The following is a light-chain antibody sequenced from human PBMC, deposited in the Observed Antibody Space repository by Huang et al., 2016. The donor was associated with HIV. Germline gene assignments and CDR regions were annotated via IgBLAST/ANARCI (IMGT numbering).Light chain of an antibody. J-gene: IGKJ1*01. CDR1: QGITDD. CDR3: LQDHNYPRT. Sequence: AIQMTQSPSSLSASVGDRVTITCRASQGITDDLAWYQQKPGKAPKLLISVASTLLSGVPSRFSGSGSGTDFTLTISSLQPEDYATYYCLQDHNYPRTFGQGTKVEI. CDR2: VAS. V-gene: IGKV1-6*01.